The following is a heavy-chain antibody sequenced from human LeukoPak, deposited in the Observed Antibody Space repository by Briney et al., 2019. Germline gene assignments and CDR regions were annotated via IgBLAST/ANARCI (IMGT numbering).Heavy chain of an antibody. D-gene: IGHD3-10*01. CDR2: IRSKAYGGTT. Sequence: PGGSLRLSCTASGFTFGDYAMSWVRQAPGKGLEWVGFIRSKAYGGTTEYAASVKGRFTISRDDSKSIAYLQMNSLKTEDTAVYYCTRESHLVVRGVIDAFDIWAKGQWSPSLQ. CDR3: TRESHLVVRGVIDAFDI. V-gene: IGHV3-49*04. J-gene: IGHJ3*02. CDR1: GFTFGDYA.